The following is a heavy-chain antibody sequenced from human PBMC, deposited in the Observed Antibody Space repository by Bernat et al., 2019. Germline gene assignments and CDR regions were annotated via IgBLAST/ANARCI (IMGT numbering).Heavy chain of an antibody. CDR2: ISAYNGNT. V-gene: IGHV1-18*01. D-gene: IGHD4-17*01. CDR3: ARDLSTTVTTHYYYYMDV. Sequence: QVQLVQSGAEVKKPGASVKVSCKASGYTFTSYGISWVRQAPGQGLEWMGWISAYNGNTNYAQKLQGRVTMTTDTSTSTAYMELRSLRSDDTAVYYCARDLSTTVTTHYYYYMDVWGKGTTVTVSS. J-gene: IGHJ6*03. CDR1: GYTFTSYG.